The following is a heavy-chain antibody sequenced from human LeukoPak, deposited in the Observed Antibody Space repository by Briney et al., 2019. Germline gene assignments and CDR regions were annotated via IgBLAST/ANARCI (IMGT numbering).Heavy chain of an antibody. Sequence: GGSLRLSCAASGFTFSSYGMHWVRQAPGKGLEWVAFIRYDGSNKYYADSVKGRFTISRDNSKNTLYLQMNSLRAEDTAVYYCAGEQGAAPGTGSLDYWGQGTLVTVSS. CDR3: AGEQGAAPGTGSLDY. J-gene: IGHJ4*02. D-gene: IGHD6-13*01. CDR2: IRYDGSNK. CDR1: GFTFSSYG. V-gene: IGHV3-30*02.